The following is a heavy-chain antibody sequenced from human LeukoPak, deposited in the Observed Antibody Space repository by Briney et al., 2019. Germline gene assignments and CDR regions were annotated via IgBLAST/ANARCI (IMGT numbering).Heavy chain of an antibody. CDR1: GFTFSTYS. Sequence: PGGSLRLSCAASGFTFSTYSMNWVRQAPGKGPEWISYISGSGSGSTKYYAESVKGRFTISRDNAKNSLYLQMNSLRAEDTAVYYCARLARMPEYWGQGTLVTVSS. J-gene: IGHJ4*02. D-gene: IGHD2-2*01. CDR2: ISGSGSGSTK. V-gene: IGHV3-48*01. CDR3: ARLARMPEY.